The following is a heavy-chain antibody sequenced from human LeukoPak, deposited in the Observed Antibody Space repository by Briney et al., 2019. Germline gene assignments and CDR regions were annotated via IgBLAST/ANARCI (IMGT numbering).Heavy chain of an antibody. CDR2: IIPMFGTA. J-gene: IGHJ6*03. D-gene: IGHD4-17*01. CDR3: AREKTTNLDGWNYYYYYMDV. V-gene: IGHV1-69*01. Sequence: GSSVKVSCKASGGTFSSYAISWVRQAPGQGLEWMGGIIPMFGTANYAQKFQGRVTITADESTSTAYMELSRLRSDDTAVYYCAREKTTNLDGWNYYYYYMDVWGKGTTVTVSS. CDR1: GGTFSSYA.